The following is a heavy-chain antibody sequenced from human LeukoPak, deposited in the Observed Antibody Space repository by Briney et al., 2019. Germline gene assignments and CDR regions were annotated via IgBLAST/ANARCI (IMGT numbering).Heavy chain of an antibody. J-gene: IGHJ4*02. D-gene: IGHD1-7*01. CDR3: TRDPYNWNYGDY. Sequence: GGSLRLSCTASGFTFCDYAMSWVRQAPGKGLEWVGFIRSKAYGGTTEYAASVKGRFTISRDDSKSIAYLQVNSLKTEDTAVYYCTRDPYNWNYGDYWGQGTLVTVSS. V-gene: IGHV3-49*04. CDR2: IRSKAYGGTT. CDR1: GFTFCDYA.